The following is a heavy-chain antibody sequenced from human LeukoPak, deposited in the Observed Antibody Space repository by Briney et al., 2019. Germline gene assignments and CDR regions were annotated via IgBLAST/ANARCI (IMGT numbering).Heavy chain of an antibody. CDR3: ARGRIAAR. Sequence: GSLRLSCTASGFTFGDYAMSWIRQPPGKGLEWIGEINHSGSTNYNPSLKSRVTISVDTSKNQFSLKLSSVTAADTAVYYCARGRIAARWGQGTLVTVSS. V-gene: IGHV4-34*01. CDR2: INHSGST. CDR1: GFTFGDYA. D-gene: IGHD6-6*01. J-gene: IGHJ4*02.